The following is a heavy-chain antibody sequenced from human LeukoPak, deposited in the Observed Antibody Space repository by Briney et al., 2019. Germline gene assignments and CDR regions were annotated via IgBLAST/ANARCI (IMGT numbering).Heavy chain of an antibody. CDR3: AREYYYGSGSYFDY. CDR1: GGSISSGVYY. CDR2: IYYSGST. D-gene: IGHD3-10*01. Sequence: PSETLSLTCTVSGGSISSGVYYWSWIRQHPGKGLEWIGYIYYSGSTYYNPSLKSRVTISVDTSKNQFSLKLSSVTAADTAVYYCAREYYYGSGSYFDYWGQGTLVTVSS. J-gene: IGHJ4*02. V-gene: IGHV4-31*03.